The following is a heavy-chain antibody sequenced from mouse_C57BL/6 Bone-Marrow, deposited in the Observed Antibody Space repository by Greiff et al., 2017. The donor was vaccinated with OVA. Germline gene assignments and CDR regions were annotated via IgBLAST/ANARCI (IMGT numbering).Heavy chain of an antibody. CDR2: IYPGSGST. Sequence: QVQLQQPGAELVKPGASVKMSCKASGYTFTSYWITWVKQRPGQGLAWIGDIYPGSGSTNYNEKFKSKATLTVDTSSSTAYMQLSSLTSEDSAVYYCARSWGLRRRVLFDYWGQGTTLTVSS. V-gene: IGHV1-55*01. CDR3: ARSWGLRRRVLFDY. J-gene: IGHJ2*01. CDR1: GYTFTSYW. D-gene: IGHD2-4*01.